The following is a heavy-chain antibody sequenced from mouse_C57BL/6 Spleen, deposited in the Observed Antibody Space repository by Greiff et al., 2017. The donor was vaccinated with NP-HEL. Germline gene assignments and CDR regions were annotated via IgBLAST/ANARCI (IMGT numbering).Heavy chain of an antibody. J-gene: IGHJ3*01. D-gene: IGHD6-2*01. CDR1: GFTFSNYW. CDR2: IRLKSDNYAT. Sequence: EVKLVESGGGLVQPGGSMKLSCVASGFTFSNYWMNWVRQSPEKGLEWVAQIRLKSDNYATHYAVSVKGRFTISRDDSKISVYLQMNNLMAEDTGIYYCTISEAYWGQGTLVTVSA. V-gene: IGHV6-3*01. CDR3: TISEAY.